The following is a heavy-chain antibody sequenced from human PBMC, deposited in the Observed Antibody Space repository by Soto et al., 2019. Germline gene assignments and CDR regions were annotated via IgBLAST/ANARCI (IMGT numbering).Heavy chain of an antibody. V-gene: IGHV3-23*01. CDR2: ISGSGGST. Sequence: EVQLLESGGGLVQPGGSLRLSCAASRFTFSSYAMSWVRQAPGKGLEWVSAISGSGGSTYYADSVKGRFTISRDNSKNTLYLQMNSLRAEDTAVYYCAKYRKWLDYYFDYWGQGTLVTVSS. J-gene: IGHJ4*02. CDR3: AKYRKWLDYYFDY. CDR1: RFTFSSYA. D-gene: IGHD6-19*01.